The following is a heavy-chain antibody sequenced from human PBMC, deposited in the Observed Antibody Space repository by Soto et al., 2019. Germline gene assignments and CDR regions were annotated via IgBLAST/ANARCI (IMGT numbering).Heavy chain of an antibody. CDR3: AHERYQLPRYSFDY. D-gene: IGHD2-2*01. CDR1: GFSLSTSGVG. V-gene: IGHV2-5*01. CDR2: IYWNDDK. Sequence: ITLKESGPTLVKPTQTLTLTCTFSGFSLSTSGVGVGWIRQPPGTALAWLALIYWNDDKRYSPSLKSRLTITKDTSKNQVVLTMINMDTVGTDTYYCAHERYQLPRYSFDYWGQGTLVTVS. J-gene: IGHJ4*02.